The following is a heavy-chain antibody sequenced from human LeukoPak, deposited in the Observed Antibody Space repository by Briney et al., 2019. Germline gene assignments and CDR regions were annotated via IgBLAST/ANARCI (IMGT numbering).Heavy chain of an antibody. J-gene: IGHJ4*02. V-gene: IGHV1-2*02. Sequence: ASVKVSCKASGYTFTDYYMHWVRQAPGQGVEWMGWINPNDGNTNYAQKFQGRVTMTRDTSISTAHMEVSRLRSDDTAVYYCARANFLYCSSSTCLFDYWGQGTLVTVSS. CDR3: ARANFLYCSSSTCLFDY. CDR1: GYTFTDYY. CDR2: INPNDGNT. D-gene: IGHD2-2*01.